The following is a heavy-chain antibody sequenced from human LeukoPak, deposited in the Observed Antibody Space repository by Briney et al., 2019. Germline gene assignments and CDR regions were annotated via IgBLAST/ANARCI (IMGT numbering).Heavy chain of an antibody. CDR2: IYYSGST. V-gene: IGHV4-59*01. J-gene: IGHJ6*02. Sequence: SETLSLTCTVSGGSIGSYYWSWIRQPPGKGLEWIGYIYYSGSTNYNPSLKSRVAISVDTSKNQFSLKLSSVTAADTAVYYCARDNLYYYGSGSYSGVGRSSYYYYGMDVWGQGTTVTVSS. CDR1: GGSIGSYY. CDR3: ARDNLYYYGSGSYSGVGRSSYYYYGMDV. D-gene: IGHD3-10*01.